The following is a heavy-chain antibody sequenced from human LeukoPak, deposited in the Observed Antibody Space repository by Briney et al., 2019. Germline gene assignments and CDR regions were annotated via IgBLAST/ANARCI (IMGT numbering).Heavy chain of an antibody. V-gene: IGHV1-46*01. J-gene: IGHJ5*02. CDR2: INPTGSST. Sequence: ASVKVSCKTSGYTFTSYYMHWVRQAPGQGLEWMGVINPTGSSTNYAEKLQGRVTMTTDTSTSTAYMELRSLRSDDTAVYYCARDMKRSRARWENLGFDPWGQGTLVTVSS. D-gene: IGHD1-26*01. CDR3: ARDMKRSRARWENLGFDP. CDR1: GYTFTSYY.